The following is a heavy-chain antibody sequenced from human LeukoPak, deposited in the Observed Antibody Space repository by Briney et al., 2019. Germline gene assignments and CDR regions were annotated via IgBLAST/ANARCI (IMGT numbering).Heavy chain of an antibody. D-gene: IGHD6-13*01. CDR2: INAGNGNT. CDR3: ARSSSSSWYNPGAFDI. V-gene: IGHV1-3*01. Sequence: ASVRVSCKASGGTFSSYAISWVRQAPGQRLEWMGWINAGNGNTKYSQKFQGRVTITRDTSASTAYMELSSLRSEDTAVYYCARSSSSSWYNPGAFDIWGQGTMVTVSS. CDR1: GGTFSSYA. J-gene: IGHJ3*02.